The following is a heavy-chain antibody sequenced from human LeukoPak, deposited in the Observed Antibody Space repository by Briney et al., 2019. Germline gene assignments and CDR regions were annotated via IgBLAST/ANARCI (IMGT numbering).Heavy chain of an antibody. CDR2: ITNSGGST. CDR1: GFTFSSYA. CDR3: AKVVDDYGVSEY. Sequence: PGGSLRLSCAASGFTFSSYAMNWVRQAPGKGLEWVSTITNSGGSTYYADSVKGRFTISRDNSKNALYLQMNSLRAEDTAVYYCAKVVDDYGVSEYWGQGTLVTVSS. J-gene: IGHJ4*02. D-gene: IGHD4-17*01. V-gene: IGHV3-23*01.